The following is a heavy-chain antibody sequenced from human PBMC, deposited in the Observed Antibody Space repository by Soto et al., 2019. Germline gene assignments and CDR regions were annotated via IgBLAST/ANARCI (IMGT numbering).Heavy chain of an antibody. J-gene: IGHJ5*02. Sequence: QVQLVQSGAEVKKPGSSVKVSCKASGGTFSSYAISWVRQAPGQGLEWMGGIIPIFGTANYAQKFQGRVTITADKSTSTAYMELSSLRSEDTAVYYCARARWGTRNYRVYWFDPWGQGTLVTVSS. V-gene: IGHV1-69*06. CDR3: ARARWGTRNYRVYWFDP. CDR1: GGTFSSYA. CDR2: IIPIFGTA. D-gene: IGHD4-4*01.